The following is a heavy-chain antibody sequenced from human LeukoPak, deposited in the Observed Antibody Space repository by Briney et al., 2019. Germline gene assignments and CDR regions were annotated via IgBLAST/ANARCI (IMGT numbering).Heavy chain of an antibody. J-gene: IGHJ5*02. CDR1: GFTFSDYY. V-gene: IGHV3-69-1*01. D-gene: IGHD4-17*01. CDR2: ITSTSYI. CDR3: ASGYGDYDH. Sequence: KSGGSLRLSCAASGFTFSDYYMSWIRQAPGKGLEWVSAITSTSYIYYADSVKGRFTISRDNAKNSLYLQMNSLRAEDTAVYYCASGYGDYDHWGQGTLVTVSS.